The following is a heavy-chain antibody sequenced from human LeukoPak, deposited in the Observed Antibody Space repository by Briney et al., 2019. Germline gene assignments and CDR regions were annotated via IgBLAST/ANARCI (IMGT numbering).Heavy chain of an antibody. Sequence: PGGSLRLSCAASGFTFSNYWMHWVRQAPGKGLVWVSRINSDGSSRSYADSVKGRFTISRDNAENTVFLQMNSLRVEDTPVYYCVRPIVRGGFNWFDPWGQGTLVTVSS. J-gene: IGHJ5*02. CDR1: GFTFSNYW. CDR2: INSDGSSR. CDR3: VRPIVRGGFNWFDP. V-gene: IGHV3-74*01. D-gene: IGHD3-10*01.